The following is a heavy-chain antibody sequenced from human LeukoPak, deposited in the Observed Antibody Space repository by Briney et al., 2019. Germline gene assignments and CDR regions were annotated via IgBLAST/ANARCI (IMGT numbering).Heavy chain of an antibody. J-gene: IGHJ6*03. Sequence: SETLSLTCAVYGGSFSGYYWTWVRQSPGKGLEWIGEIIHSGNTNYNPSLKSRVTISTDTSKSQFSPKLSSVTAADTAVYYCARATKGVVIVYYYYSMDVWGKGTTVTVSS. CDR2: IIHSGNT. CDR1: GGSFSGYY. CDR3: ARATKGVVIVYYYYSMDV. D-gene: IGHD3-3*01. V-gene: IGHV4-34*12.